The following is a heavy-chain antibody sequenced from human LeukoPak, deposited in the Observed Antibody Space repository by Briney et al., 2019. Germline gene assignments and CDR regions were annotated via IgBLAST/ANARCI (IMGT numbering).Heavy chain of an antibody. V-gene: IGHV3-30*03. D-gene: IGHD6-13*01. CDR3: ASGYSSSWTSYYFDY. J-gene: IGHJ4*02. CDR2: ISYDGRNK. Sequence: GGSLRLSCAASGFTFSSYGMHWVRQAPGKGLEWVAVISYDGRNKYYADSAKGRFTISRDNSKNTLYLQMNSLRAEDTAVYYCASGYSSSWTSYYFDYWGQGTLVTVSS. CDR1: GFTFSSYG.